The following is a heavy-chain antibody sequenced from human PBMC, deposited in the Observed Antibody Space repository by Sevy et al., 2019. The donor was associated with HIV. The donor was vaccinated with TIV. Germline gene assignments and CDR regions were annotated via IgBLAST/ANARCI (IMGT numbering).Heavy chain of an antibody. CDR2: IQYDGSKK. CDR1: GFSFSSYG. Sequence: GGSLRLSCAASGFSFSSYGMHWVRQAPGKGLEWMSYIQYDGSKKDYADSVKGRFTISRDNSKNTLYLQMNSLRVEDTVVFYCVKEGGGEGGDHWGQGTLVTVSS. D-gene: IGHD3-16*01. V-gene: IGHV3-30*02. J-gene: IGHJ4*02. CDR3: VKEGGGEGGDH.